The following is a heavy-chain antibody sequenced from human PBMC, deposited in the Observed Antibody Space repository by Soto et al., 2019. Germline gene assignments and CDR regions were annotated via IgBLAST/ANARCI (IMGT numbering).Heavy chain of an antibody. V-gene: IGHV1-18*01. CDR3: AKDQVSWYDTYYYYGMDV. CDR2: ISAYNGNT. J-gene: IGHJ6*02. CDR1: GYTFTSYG. Sequence: QVQLVQSGAEVKKPGASVKVSCKASGYTFTSYGISWVRQAPGQGLEWMGWISAYNGNTNYAQKLQGRVTMTTDTSTSTAYMELMSLRSDDTAVYYCAKDQVSWYDTYYYYGMDVWGQGTTVTVSS. D-gene: IGHD6-13*01.